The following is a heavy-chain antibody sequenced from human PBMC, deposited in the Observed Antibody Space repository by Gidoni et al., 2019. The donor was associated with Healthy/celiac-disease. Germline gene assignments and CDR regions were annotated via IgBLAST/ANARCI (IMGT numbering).Heavy chain of an antibody. Sequence: QVQLQQWGAGLLKPSETLSLTCAVYGGSFSGYYWSWIRQPPGKGLEWIGEINHSGSTNYNPSLKSRVTISGDTSKNQFSLKLSSVTAADTAVYYCARERLSGAQFSFDYWGQGTLVTVSS. CDR3: ARERLSGAQFSFDY. V-gene: IGHV4-34*01. J-gene: IGHJ4*02. D-gene: IGHD1-26*01. CDR1: GGSFSGYY. CDR2: INHSGST.